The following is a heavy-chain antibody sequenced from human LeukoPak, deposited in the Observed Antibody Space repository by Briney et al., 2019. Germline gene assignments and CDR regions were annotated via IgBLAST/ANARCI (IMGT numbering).Heavy chain of an antibody. D-gene: IGHD5-12*01. CDR3: AKFFAVATITLDY. Sequence: PGGSLRLSCAASGFTFSSYAMSWVRQAPGKGLEWVSAISGSGGSTYYADSVKSRFTISRDNSKNTLYLQMNSLRAEDTAVYYCAKFFAVATITLDYWGQGTLVTVSS. CDR1: GFTFSSYA. CDR2: ISGSGGST. V-gene: IGHV3-23*01. J-gene: IGHJ4*02.